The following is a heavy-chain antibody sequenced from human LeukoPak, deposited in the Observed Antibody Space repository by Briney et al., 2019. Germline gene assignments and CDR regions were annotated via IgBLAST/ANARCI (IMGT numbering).Heavy chain of an antibody. D-gene: IGHD3-22*01. CDR3: TRARITTVVVVVTTDH. V-gene: IGHV3-49*03. J-gene: IGHJ4*02. Sequence: GGSLRLPCTASGFSFGDYAMNWFRQAPGKRLEWVGFIRSQSFRGTTEYAASVKGRFTISRDDSKSIAYLQMNSLKTEDTAVYYCTRARITTVVVVVTTDHWGQGVLVTVSS. CDR1: GFSFGDYA. CDR2: IRSQSFRGTT.